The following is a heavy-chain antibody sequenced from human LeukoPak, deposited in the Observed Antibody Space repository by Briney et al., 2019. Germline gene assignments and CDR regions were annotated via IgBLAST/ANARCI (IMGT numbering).Heavy chain of an antibody. CDR2: INCNSGGT. CDR1: GYTFTGYY. CDR3: ARDRYNSGWYFDY. D-gene: IGHD6-19*01. V-gene: IGHV1-2*02. J-gene: IGHJ4*02. Sequence: ASVKVSCKASGYTFTGYYIHWVRQAPGQGLEWMGWINCNSGGTNYAQKFQGRVTMTRDTSISTVYMEVSSLRSDDMAVYYCARDRYNSGWYFDYWGQGTLVTVSS.